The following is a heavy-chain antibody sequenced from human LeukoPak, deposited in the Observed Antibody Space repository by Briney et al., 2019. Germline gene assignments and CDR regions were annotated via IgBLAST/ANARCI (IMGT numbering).Heavy chain of an antibody. CDR3: ARERQAVAARPGWFDL. D-gene: IGHD6-6*01. J-gene: IGHJ5*02. Sequence: SETLSLTCTVSGGSISSYYWSWIRQPPGKGLEWSGDIFNSGSTNYNPSLKSRVTISVDTSKNQFSLKLSSVTAADTAVYYCARERQAVAARPGWFDLWGQGTLVTVSS. V-gene: IGHV4-59*12. CDR1: GGSISSYY. CDR2: IFNSGST.